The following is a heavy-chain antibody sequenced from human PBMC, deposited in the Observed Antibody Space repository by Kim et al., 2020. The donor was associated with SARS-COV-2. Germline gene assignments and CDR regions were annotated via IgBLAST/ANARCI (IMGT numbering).Heavy chain of an antibody. V-gene: IGHV3-53*01. D-gene: IGHD3-22*01. J-gene: IGHJ4*02. CDR3: ARARVQDSSGYYYPFDY. Sequence: KGRFTISRDNSKNTLYLQMNSLRAEDTAVYYCARARVQDSSGYYYPFDYWGQGTLVTVSS.